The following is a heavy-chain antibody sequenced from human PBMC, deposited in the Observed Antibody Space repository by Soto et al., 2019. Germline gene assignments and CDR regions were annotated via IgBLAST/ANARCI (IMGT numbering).Heavy chain of an antibody. Sequence: QVQLVESGGGVVHPGRSLRLSCAASGFTFSSYGMHWVRQAPGKGLERVAGIWYDGSNKYYADSVKGRFTISRDNSKNTLYLKMNSLRAEDTAVYYCARDQIVGYYYDSSGYYLPDYWGQGTLVTVSS. CDR3: ARDQIVGYYYDSSGYYLPDY. J-gene: IGHJ4*02. V-gene: IGHV3-33*01. CDR1: GFTFSSYG. CDR2: IWYDGSNK. D-gene: IGHD3-22*01.